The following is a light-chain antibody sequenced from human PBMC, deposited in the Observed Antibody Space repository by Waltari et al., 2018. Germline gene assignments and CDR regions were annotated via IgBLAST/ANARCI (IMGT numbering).Light chain of an antibody. CDR1: QSVLYSSNNKNY. CDR2: WAS. Sequence: DIVMTQPPDSLAVSLGERATINCKSSQSVLYSSNNKNYLAWYQQRPGQPPKLLIYWASTRESGVPDRFSGSGSGTDFTLTISSLLAEDVAVYYCQQYYAIPRTFGQGTKVEIK. J-gene: IGKJ1*01. CDR3: QQYYAIPRT. V-gene: IGKV4-1*01.